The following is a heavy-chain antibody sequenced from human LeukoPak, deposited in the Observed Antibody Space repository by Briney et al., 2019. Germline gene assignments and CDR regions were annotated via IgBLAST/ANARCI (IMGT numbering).Heavy chain of an antibody. CDR2: ISSSGSTK. CDR3: ARHLWLSGNDY. Sequence: GGSLRLSCAASGFSVDGNYMNWVRQAPGKGLEWVSYISSSGSTKYYADSVKGRFTISRDNAKNSLYLQMNNLRAEDTAVYYCARHLWLSGNDYWGQGTLVTVSS. D-gene: IGHD5-18*01. CDR1: GFSVDGNY. J-gene: IGHJ4*02. V-gene: IGHV3-11*04.